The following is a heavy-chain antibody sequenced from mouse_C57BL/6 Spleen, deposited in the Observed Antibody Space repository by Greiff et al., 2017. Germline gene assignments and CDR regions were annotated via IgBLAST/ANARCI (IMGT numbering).Heavy chain of an antibody. V-gene: IGHV1-80*01. J-gene: IGHJ2*01. CDR3: ARSGNPGYFDD. CDR1: GYAFSGYW. CDR2: IYPGTGDT. D-gene: IGHD3-1*01. Sequence: QVQLQQSGAELVRPGASVKISCKASGYAFSGYWMTWVKQRPGKGLEWIGQIYPGTGDTNYNGKFKGKATLTADKSSSTAYMQLSSLTSEDSAVYFCARSGNPGYFDDWGQGTTLTVSS.